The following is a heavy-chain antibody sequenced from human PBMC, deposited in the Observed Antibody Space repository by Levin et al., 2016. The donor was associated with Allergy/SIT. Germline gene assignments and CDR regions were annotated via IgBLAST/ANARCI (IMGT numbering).Heavy chain of an antibody. Sequence: SETLSLTCTVSGGSVSSSSYYWNWIRQPPGKGLEWIGYFHYSGSTKYNPSLKSRVTISADTCTNQIFLRLSSVTAADTAVYYCARAHRIAAANNGMDVWGQGTTVTVSS. CDR3: ARAHRIAAANNGMDV. V-gene: IGHV4-61*01. J-gene: IGHJ6*02. D-gene: IGHD6-13*01. CDR2: FHYSGST. CDR1: GGSVSSSSYY.